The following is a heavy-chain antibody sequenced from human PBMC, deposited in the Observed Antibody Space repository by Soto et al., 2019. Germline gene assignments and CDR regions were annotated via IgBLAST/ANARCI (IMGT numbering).Heavy chain of an antibody. J-gene: IGHJ3*02. CDR2: ISSSSSYI. CDR3: ARDDWLRAFDI. D-gene: IGHD3-9*01. V-gene: IGHV3-21*01. CDR1: GVTFDDYG. Sequence: GGSLRLSCAASGVTFDDYGMSWVRQAPGKGLEWVSSISSSSSYIYYADSVKGRFTISRDNAKNSLYLQMNSLRAEDTAVYYCARDDWLRAFDIWGQGTMVTVSS.